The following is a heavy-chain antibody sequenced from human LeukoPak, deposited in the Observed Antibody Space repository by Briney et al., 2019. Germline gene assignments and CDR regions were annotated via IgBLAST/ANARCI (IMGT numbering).Heavy chain of an antibody. J-gene: IGHJ6*02. D-gene: IGHD2-15*01. Sequence: GASVKVSCKASGYTFTSYDINWVRQATGQGLERMGWMNPNSGNTGYAQKFQGRVTMTRNTSISTAYMELSSLRSEDTAVYYCARGRVVVAATPVAYYYGMDVWGQGTTVTVSS. CDR3: ARGRVVVAATPVAYYYGMDV. V-gene: IGHV1-8*01. CDR1: GYTFTSYD. CDR2: MNPNSGNT.